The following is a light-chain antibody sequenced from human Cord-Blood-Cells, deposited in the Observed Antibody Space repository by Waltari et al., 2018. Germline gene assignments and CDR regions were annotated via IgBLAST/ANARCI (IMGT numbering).Light chain of an antibody. CDR2: WAS. J-gene: IGKJ5*01. Sequence: DIVMTQSPDSLAVSLGERATIHCNSSQSVLYSSNNKNYLAWYQQKPRQPPKLLIYWASTRESGVPDRFSGSGSGTDFTLTISSLQAEDVAVYYCQQYYSTPFTFGQGTRLEIK. CDR1: QSVLYSSNNKNY. CDR3: QQYYSTPFT. V-gene: IGKV4-1*01.